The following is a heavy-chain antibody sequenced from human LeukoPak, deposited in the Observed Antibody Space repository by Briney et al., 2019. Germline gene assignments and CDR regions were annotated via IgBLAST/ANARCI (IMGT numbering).Heavy chain of an antibody. D-gene: IGHD5-18*01. V-gene: IGHV4-38-2*02. J-gene: IGHJ4*02. CDR3: ARFYVDTAPHFDY. Sequence: SETLSLTCTVSGYSISSGYYWGWIRQPPGKVLEWIGSIYHSGSTYYNPSLKSRVTISVDTSKNQFSLKLSSVTAADTAVYYCARFYVDTAPHFDYWGQGTLVTVSS. CDR2: IYHSGST. CDR1: GYSISSGYY.